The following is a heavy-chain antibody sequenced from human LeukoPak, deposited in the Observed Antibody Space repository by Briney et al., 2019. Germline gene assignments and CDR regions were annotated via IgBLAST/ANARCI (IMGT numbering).Heavy chain of an antibody. CDR1: GGSFSNYY. D-gene: IGHD2/OR15-2a*01. J-gene: IGHJ4*02. CDR2: INHSGST. CDR3: GSLWPGD. Sequence: SETLSLTCAVYGGSFSNYYWSWIRQPPGKGLEWLGEINHSGSTNYNPPLKSRVTISVDTSKNQFSLKLTSVTAADTAVYYCGSLWPGDWGQGTLVTVSS. V-gene: IGHV4-34*01.